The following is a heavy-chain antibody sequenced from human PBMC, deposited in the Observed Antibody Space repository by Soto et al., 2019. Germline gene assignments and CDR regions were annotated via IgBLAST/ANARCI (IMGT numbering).Heavy chain of an antibody. D-gene: IGHD6-13*01. CDR2: IWYDGSNK. CDR3: ARDGGSLGVAAAGTFYY. V-gene: IGHV3-33*01. Sequence: GGSLRLSCAASGFTFSSYGMHWVRQAPGKGLEWVAVIWYDGSNKYYADSVKGRFTISRDNSKNTLYLQMNSLRAEDTAVYYCARDGGSLGVAAAGTFYYWGQGTLVTVSS. J-gene: IGHJ4*02. CDR1: GFTFSSYG.